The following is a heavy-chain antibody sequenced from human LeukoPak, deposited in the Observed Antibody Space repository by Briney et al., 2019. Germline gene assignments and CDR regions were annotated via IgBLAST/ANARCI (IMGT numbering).Heavy chain of an antibody. CDR3: ARAVHYSGTSYQYTGGYYYFDF. J-gene: IGHJ4*02. CDR2: INYCWSA. CDR1: GDSMNNYY. D-gene: IGHD3-10*01. V-gene: IGHV4-59*07. Sequence: SDTLSLTCTVSGDSMNNYYWRWIRQPPAKGLEWIGNINYCWSANSHPSLKSRATISVDMSNKHFFLDLSSVTAADTAVYYCARAVHYSGTSYQYTGGYYYFDFWGQGTLVTVSS.